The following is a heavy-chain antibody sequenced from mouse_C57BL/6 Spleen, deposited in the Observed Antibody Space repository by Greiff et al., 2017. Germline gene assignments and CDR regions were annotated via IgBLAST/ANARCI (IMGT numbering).Heavy chain of an antibody. CDR2: IHPNSGST. CDR1: GYTFTSSW. D-gene: IGHD1-1*01. V-gene: IGHV1-64*01. Sequence: QVHVKQPGAELVKPGASVKLSCKASGYTFTSSWMHGVKQRPGQGLEWIGMIHPNSGSTNYNEKFKSKATLTVDKSSSTAYMQLSSLTSEDSAVYYCTNYYGSSWCAYWGQGTLVTVSA. CDR3: TNYYGSSWCAY. J-gene: IGHJ3*01.